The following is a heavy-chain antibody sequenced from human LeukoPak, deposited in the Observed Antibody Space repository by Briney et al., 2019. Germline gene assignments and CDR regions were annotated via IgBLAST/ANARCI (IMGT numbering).Heavy chain of an antibody. CDR2: IIPIFGTA. D-gene: IGHD2-2*01. J-gene: IGHJ4*02. CDR1: GGTFSSYA. Sequence: SVKVSCKASGGTFSSYAISWVRQAPGQGLEWMGGIIPIFGTANYAQKFQGRVTITADKSTSTAYMELSSPRSEDTAVYYCAGGQLLSNYFDYWGQGTLVTVSS. CDR3: AGGQLLSNYFDY. V-gene: IGHV1-69*06.